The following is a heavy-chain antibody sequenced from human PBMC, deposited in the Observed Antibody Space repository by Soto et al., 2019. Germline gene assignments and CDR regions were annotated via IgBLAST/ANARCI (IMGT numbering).Heavy chain of an antibody. J-gene: IGHJ6*03. CDR3: ARDRGVAPPVAGNTHYYYYMDV. D-gene: IGHD6-19*01. Sequence: QDQLLQSGAEVKKPGASVTVSCKASCYSFTNYGITWVRQAPGQGLEWMGWISAFNGNTHYAQKLQGRVTMTTDASTSTAYMQLRSLRSDDTAVYYCARDRGVAPPVAGNTHYYYYMDVWGKGTTVTVSS. V-gene: IGHV1-18*01. CDR2: ISAFNGNT. CDR1: CYSFTNYG.